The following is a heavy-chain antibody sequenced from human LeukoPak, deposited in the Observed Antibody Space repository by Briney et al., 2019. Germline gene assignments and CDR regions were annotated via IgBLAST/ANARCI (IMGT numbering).Heavy chain of an antibody. CDR2: IYYSGST. CDR1: GGSISSSSYC. CDR3: ARHPRYYYYMDV. J-gene: IGHJ6*03. V-gene: IGHV4-39*01. Sequence: PPETLSLTCTVSGGSISSSSYCWGWIRHPPGKWLEWIGSIYYSGSTYYNPSLKSRVTISVDTSKNQFSLKLSSVTAADTAVYYCARHPRYYYYMDVWGKGTTVTVSS.